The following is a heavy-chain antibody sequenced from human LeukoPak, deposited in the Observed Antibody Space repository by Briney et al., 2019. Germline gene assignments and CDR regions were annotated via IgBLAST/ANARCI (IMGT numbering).Heavy chain of an antibody. CDR2: ISCSRCYI. V-gene: IGHV3-21*01. CDR3: ATQDIVVVVAATLYDAFDI. Sequence: LRLLYAACGFTFSSYSMKCVRQAPGRGLECVSSISCSRCYIYYADLVKGRFNISRDNAKNSLYLQMNSLRAEDTGVYYCATQDIVVVVAATLYDAFDIWGQGTMVTVSS. CDR1: GFTFSSYS. D-gene: IGHD2-15*01. J-gene: IGHJ3*02.